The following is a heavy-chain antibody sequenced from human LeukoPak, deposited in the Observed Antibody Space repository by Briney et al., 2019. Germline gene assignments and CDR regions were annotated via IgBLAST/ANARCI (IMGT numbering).Heavy chain of an antibody. CDR1: GFTFSSYW. CDR3: ARGARSYAFDY. CDR2: IKSDGSST. V-gene: IGHV3-74*01. J-gene: IGHJ4*02. D-gene: IGHD1-26*01. Sequence: PGGSLRLSCAASGFTFSSYWMHWVRQAPGKGLVWVSGIKSDGSSTSYVDSVKGRFTISRDNAKNTLDLQMNGLRAEDTAVYYCARGARSYAFDYWGQGTLVTVSS.